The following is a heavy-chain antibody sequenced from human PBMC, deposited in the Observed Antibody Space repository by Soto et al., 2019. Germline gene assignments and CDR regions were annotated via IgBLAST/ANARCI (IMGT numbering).Heavy chain of an antibody. Sequence: EVQLLESGGGMVEPRGSLKLSCAASGFSFGTYVMNWVRQAPGKGLEWVSGISGSGGRVYSADSVKGRFTISRDNSRNTVYLPMNSLRAEDTAIYYCAMTRLYDTGTNDYHRDALDIWGQGTQVTVSS. CDR3: AMTRLYDTGTNDYHRDALDI. CDR1: GFSFGTYV. D-gene: IGHD3-22*01. V-gene: IGHV3-23*01. J-gene: IGHJ3*02. CDR2: ISGSGGRV.